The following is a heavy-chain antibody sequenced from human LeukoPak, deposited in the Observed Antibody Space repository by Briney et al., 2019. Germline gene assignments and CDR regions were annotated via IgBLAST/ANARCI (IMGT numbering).Heavy chain of an antibody. D-gene: IGHD4-17*01. CDR1: GGTFSSYA. J-gene: IGHJ5*02. CDR2: TIPIFGIA. V-gene: IGHV1-69*04. Sequence: SVTVSCQASGGTFSSYAISWVRQAPGQGLEWMGRTIPIFGIANYAQKFQGRVTITADKSTSTAYMELSSLRSEDTAVYYCAREAPHYGDLNWFDPWGQGTLVTVSS. CDR3: AREAPHYGDLNWFDP.